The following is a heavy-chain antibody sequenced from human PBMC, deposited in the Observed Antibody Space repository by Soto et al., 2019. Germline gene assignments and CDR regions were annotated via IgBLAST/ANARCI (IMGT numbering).Heavy chain of an antibody. CDR3: ARTCSSTSCYEDWFDP. CDR1: GYTFTSYA. D-gene: IGHD2-2*01. V-gene: IGHV1-3*01. Sequence: GASVKVSCKASGYTFTSYAMHWVRQAPGQRLEWMGWINAGNGNTKYSQKFQGRVTITRDTSASTAYMELSSLRSEDTAAYYCARTCSSTSCYEDWFDPWGQGTLVTVSS. J-gene: IGHJ5*02. CDR2: INAGNGNT.